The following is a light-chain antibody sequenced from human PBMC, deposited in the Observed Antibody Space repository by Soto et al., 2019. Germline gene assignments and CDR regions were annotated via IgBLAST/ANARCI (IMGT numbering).Light chain of an antibody. V-gene: IGKV3-20*01. CDR1: QSVRNNY. CDR2: GAS. Sequence: ETVLTQSPGTLSLSPGERATLSCRASQSVRNNYLAWYQQKPGQAPRLLIYGASGRATGTPDRFSGSGSGTDLTLTISRLEPEDFAVYYCQQYGTSPYTFGQGTKLEI. CDR3: QQYGTSPYT. J-gene: IGKJ2*01.